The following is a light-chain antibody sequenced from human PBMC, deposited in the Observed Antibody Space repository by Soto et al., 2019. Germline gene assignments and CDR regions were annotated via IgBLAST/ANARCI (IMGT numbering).Light chain of an antibody. J-gene: IGKJ5*01. CDR2: RAS. CDR3: QQYNNWPIT. V-gene: IGKV3-15*01. CDR1: QTGSRN. Sequence: DIVMTQSPAPLSLSPGERATLSCRASQTGSRNVAWDQQKPGTAPRLLIYRASTRATGSPARFSGGGPGTELTLTISSLQSEDFAVYYCQQYNNWPITFGQGTRLDNK.